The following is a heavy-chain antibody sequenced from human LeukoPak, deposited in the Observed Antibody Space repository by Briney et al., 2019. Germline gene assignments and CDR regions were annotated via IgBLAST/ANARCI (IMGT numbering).Heavy chain of an antibody. D-gene: IGHD2-2*01. Sequence: SQTLSLTCTVSGGSISSGGYYWSWIRQHPGKGLEWIGYIYYSGSTYYNPSLKSRVTISVDTSKNQFSLKLSSVTAADTAVYYCARDSDSTSPLYYYYMDVWGKGTTVTVSS. CDR3: ARDSDSTSPLYYYYMDV. J-gene: IGHJ6*03. CDR1: GGSISSGGYY. V-gene: IGHV4-31*03. CDR2: IYYSGST.